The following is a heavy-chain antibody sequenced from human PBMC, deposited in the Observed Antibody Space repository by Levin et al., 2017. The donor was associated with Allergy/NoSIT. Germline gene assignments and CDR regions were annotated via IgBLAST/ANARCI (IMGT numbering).Heavy chain of an antibody. V-gene: IGHV3-9*01. Sequence: SLKISCAASGFTFDDYAMHWVRQAPGKGLEWVSGISWNSGSIGYADSVKGRFTISRDNAKNSLYLQMNSLRAEDTALYYCAKDNYGSGSYFSYWGQGTLVTVSS. CDR2: ISWNSGSI. CDR1: GFTFDDYA. J-gene: IGHJ4*02. D-gene: IGHD3-10*01. CDR3: AKDNYGSGSYFSY.